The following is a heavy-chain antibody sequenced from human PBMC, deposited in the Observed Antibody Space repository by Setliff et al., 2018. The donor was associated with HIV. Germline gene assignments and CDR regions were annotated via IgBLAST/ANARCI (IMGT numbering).Heavy chain of an antibody. J-gene: IGHJ4*02. CDR2: VDPEGGKT. CDR3: ATGRIPGIPAVIVY. V-gene: IGHV1-69-2*01. Sequence: GASVKVSCKVSGYTFSDYYMHWVQQAPGKGLEWMGLVDPEGGKTIYAENFQGRFTITADTSTDTTYMKLSSLRSEDTAVYYCATGRIPGIPAVIVYWGQGTLVTVSS. CDR1: GYTFSDYY. D-gene: IGHD6-13*01.